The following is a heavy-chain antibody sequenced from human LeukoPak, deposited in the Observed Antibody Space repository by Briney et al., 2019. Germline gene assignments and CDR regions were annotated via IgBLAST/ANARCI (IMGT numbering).Heavy chain of an antibody. J-gene: IGHJ4*02. D-gene: IGHD6-19*01. CDR1: GFTFGDYA. Sequence: PGGSLRLSCTGSGFTFGDYAMSWFRQAPGKGVEWVGLIRSKPYGETTEHAASVKGRFTISRDNSKSIAYLQMNSLKAEDTAVYYCEASSKWPGTLAYWGPGTLVTVSS. CDR3: EASSKWPGTLAY. CDR2: IRSKPYGETT. V-gene: IGHV3-49*03.